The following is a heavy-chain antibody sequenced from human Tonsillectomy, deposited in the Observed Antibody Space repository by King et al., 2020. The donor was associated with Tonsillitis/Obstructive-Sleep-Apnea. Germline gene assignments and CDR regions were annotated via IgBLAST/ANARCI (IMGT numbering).Heavy chain of an antibody. CDR1: GFAFHYYT. V-gene: IGHV3-21*01. CDR2: IDGTGIHI. Sequence: VQLVESGGGLVKPGGSLRLSCAASGFAFHYYTLEWVRQAPGKGLDWVSSIDGTGIHIYYADSVKGRFTVSRDNPKNALYLQMTSLRAEDTALYYCTRALSTAYLDSWGQGALVTVSS. CDR3: TRALSTAYLDS. J-gene: IGHJ4*02.